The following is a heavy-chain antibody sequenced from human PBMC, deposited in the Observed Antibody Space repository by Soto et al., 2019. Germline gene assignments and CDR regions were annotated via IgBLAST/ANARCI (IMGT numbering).Heavy chain of an antibody. CDR1: GFTFSDSW. CDR3: VRSGSNYAS. CDR2: IKPDESEK. V-gene: IGHV3-7*01. D-gene: IGHD4-4*01. Sequence: EVQLVESGGGLVQPGGSLRLSCTASGFTFSDSWMTWVRQAPGKGLEWVARIKPDESEKKYADSVKGRFSISRDNAKNSMYLQMDSLRGEDTAVYYCVRSGSNYASWGQGTLDTVSS. J-gene: IGHJ5*02.